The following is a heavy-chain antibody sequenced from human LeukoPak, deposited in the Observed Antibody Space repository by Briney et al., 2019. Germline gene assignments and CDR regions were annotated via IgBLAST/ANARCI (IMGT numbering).Heavy chain of an antibody. Sequence: ASVKVSCKASGYTFTGYYMHWVRQAPGQGLEWMGWINPNSGGTNYAQKFQGRVTITADKSTSTAYMELSSLRSEDTAVYYCARHDYGDYFGYWGQGTLVTVSS. CDR2: INPNSGGT. CDR3: ARHDYGDYFGY. CDR1: GYTFTGYY. J-gene: IGHJ4*02. D-gene: IGHD4-17*01. V-gene: IGHV1-2*02.